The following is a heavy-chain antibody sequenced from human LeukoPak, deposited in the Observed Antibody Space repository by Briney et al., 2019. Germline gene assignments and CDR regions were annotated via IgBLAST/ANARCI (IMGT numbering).Heavy chain of an antibody. V-gene: IGHV4-4*07. D-gene: IGHD3-10*01. J-gene: IGHJ4*02. CDR1: GASINSYY. CDR3: WGRAKSIDGDGYYFDY. CDR2: IYTNGNT. Sequence: SETLSLTCTVSGASINSYYWGWIRQSAGRGLEWIGRIYTNGNTDYSPSLGGRVTMSVDTSKSQFSLRLSSVTAAATAVFYCWGRAKSIDGDGYYFDYWGKGIRFTVAS.